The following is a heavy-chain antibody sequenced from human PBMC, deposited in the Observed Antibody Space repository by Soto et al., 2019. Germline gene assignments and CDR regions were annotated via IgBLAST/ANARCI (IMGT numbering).Heavy chain of an antibody. D-gene: IGHD5-12*01. CDR1: GASISYGGYS. V-gene: IGHV4-30-2*01. CDR3: ARGGGYDPFDY. J-gene: IGHJ4*02. Sequence: QLQLHQSGSGLVKASQTLSLTCTFSGASISYGGYSWSWIRQPAGKGLEWIGYISHLENTFYNPSFQSRLTLSIDRRKNHFSLKLASMTAADTAVYYCARGGGYDPFDYWGQGTLVTVAS. CDR2: ISHLENT.